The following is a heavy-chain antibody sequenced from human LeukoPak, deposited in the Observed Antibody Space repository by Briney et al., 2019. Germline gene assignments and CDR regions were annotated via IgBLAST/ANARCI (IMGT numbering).Heavy chain of an antibody. CDR2: SYFSGST. J-gene: IGHJ4*02. V-gene: IGHV4-39*01. CDR3: ARHQWLGPFDS. Sequence: SETVSLNCTVFGGSICSSRHYWRWIRQPPAEGLARNGSSYFSGSTYYIPALKSRVSISVDPSTNQLSMKLRYVTAAGNAVYFCARHQWLGPFDSWGQGTLVTVSS. D-gene: IGHD6-19*01. CDR1: GGSICSSRHY.